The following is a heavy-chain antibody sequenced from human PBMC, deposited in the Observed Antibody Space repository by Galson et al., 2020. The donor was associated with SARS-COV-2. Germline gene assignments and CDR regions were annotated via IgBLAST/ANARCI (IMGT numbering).Heavy chain of an antibody. CDR1: GFTFSSYA. Sequence: WGSLRLSCAASGFTFSSYAMHWVRQAPGQGLERVAVISYDGSNKYYADSVKGRFTISRDNSKNTLYLQMNSLRAEDTAVYYCARASRASYYYGMDVWGQGTTVTVSS. CDR3: ARASRASYYYGMDV. J-gene: IGHJ6*02. CDR2: ISYDGSNK. V-gene: IGHV3-30*04.